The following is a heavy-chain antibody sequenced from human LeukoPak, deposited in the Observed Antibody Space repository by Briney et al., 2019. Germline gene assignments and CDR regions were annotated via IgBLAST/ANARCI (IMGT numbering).Heavy chain of an antibody. Sequence: ASVKVSCKASGGTFSSYAISWVRQAPGQGLEWMGRIIPILGIANYAQKFQGRVTITADKSTSTAYMELSSLRSEDTAVYYCARTPVGDSFYGSGAFDIWGQGTMVTVSS. CDR3: ARTPVGDSFYGSGAFDI. D-gene: IGHD2/OR15-2a*01. CDR2: IIPILGIA. J-gene: IGHJ3*02. V-gene: IGHV1-69*04. CDR1: GGTFSSYA.